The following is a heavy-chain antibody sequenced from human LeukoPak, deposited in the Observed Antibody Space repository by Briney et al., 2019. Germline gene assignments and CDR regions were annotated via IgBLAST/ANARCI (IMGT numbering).Heavy chain of an antibody. D-gene: IGHD3-22*01. CDR3: ARRRYYDSTGYFE. J-gene: IGHJ1*01. V-gene: IGHV4-39*01. CDR2: IYHSGRT. CDR1: RDYLSKSIYC. Sequence: SEALSLTCAVSRDYLSKSIYCWGRLRQSPGTGLEWIGDIYHSGRTYYTPSLKSRVAISIDTSKTQFSLRLRSMTAADTAVFYCARRRYYDSTGYFEWGRGTLVTVSS.